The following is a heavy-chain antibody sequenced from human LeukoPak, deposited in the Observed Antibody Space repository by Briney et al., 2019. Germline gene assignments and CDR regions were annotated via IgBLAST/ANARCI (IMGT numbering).Heavy chain of an antibody. Sequence: ASVKVSCKASGCTFTSYGISWVRQAPGQGLEWMGWISAYNGNTNYAQKLQGRVTMTTDTSTSTACMELRSLRSDDTAVYYCARDLAIEMATNWFDYWGQGTLVTVSS. CDR1: GCTFTSYG. D-gene: IGHD5-24*01. CDR2: ISAYNGNT. V-gene: IGHV1-18*01. J-gene: IGHJ4*02. CDR3: ARDLAIEMATNWFDY.